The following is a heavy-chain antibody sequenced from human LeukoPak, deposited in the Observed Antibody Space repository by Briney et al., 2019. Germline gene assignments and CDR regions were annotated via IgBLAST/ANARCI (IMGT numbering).Heavy chain of an antibody. D-gene: IGHD6-19*01. Sequence: GGSLRLSCAASGFTFTNYAMSWVRQAPGKGLEWVSAISLTGGDTFYADSVKGRFTMSRDNSKNTLYLQMNNLRAEDTAIYYCTKPPPQYTSGSRRYFDLWRRGTLVTVS. CDR1: GFTFTNYA. V-gene: IGHV3-23*01. CDR2: ISLTGGDT. CDR3: TKPPPQYTSGSRRYFDL. J-gene: IGHJ2*01.